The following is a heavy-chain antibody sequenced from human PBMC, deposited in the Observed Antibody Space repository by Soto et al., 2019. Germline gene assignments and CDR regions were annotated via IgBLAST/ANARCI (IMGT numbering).Heavy chain of an antibody. J-gene: IGHJ2*01. V-gene: IGHV2-5*02. D-gene: IGHD1-1*01. CDR3: GHQNWNNNNSCIEL. CDR1: GFSLSTSGVG. Sequence: QITVKESGPKLVNPSQTLTLTCAFSGFSLSTSGVGVGWFRQPPAKAPEWLALIYWDDDKRYRPSLKSRLSITKDTANDQVVFTMTNIDPVDTATYYCGHQNWNNNNSCIELWGRSNLVTVPS. CDR2: IYWDDDK.